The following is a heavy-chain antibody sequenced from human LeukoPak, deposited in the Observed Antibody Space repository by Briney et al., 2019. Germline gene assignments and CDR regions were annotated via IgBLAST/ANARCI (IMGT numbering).Heavy chain of an antibody. CDR3: ARDSPLRYFDWLLVGPNWFDP. CDR2: IIPILGIA. V-gene: IGHV1-69*04. D-gene: IGHD3-9*01. J-gene: IGHJ5*02. CDR1: GGTFSSYA. Sequence: ASVKVSCKASGGTFSSYAISWVRQAPGQGLEWMGRIIPILGIANYAQKFQGRVTITADKSTSTAYMELSSLRSEDTAVYYCARDSPLRYFDWLLVGPNWFDPWGQGTLVTVSS.